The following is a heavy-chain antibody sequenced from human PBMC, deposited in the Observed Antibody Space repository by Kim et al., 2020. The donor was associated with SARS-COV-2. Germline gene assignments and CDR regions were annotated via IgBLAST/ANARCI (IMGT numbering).Heavy chain of an antibody. CDR1: GDTVSSNIAA. V-gene: IGHV6-1*01. J-gene: IGHJ4*02. CDR2: TYYRTKWNN. Sequence: SQTLSLTCAISGDTVSSNIAAWGWIRHPPSRGLEFLGRTYYRTKWNNDYAVSVESRITINPDTSKNHFTLQLKSVIPGDTAVYYCARDRGLAVDSWGQGT. CDR3: ARDRGLAVDS.